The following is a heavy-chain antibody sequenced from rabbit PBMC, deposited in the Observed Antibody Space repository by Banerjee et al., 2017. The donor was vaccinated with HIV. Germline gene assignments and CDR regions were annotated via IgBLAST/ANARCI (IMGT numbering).Heavy chain of an antibody. CDR1: GFSFSSSCY. CDR3: ARDYTGYSLFQL. Sequence: QSSEESGGDLVKPGASLTLTCTASGFSFSSSCYMCWVRQAPGKGLEWIGCIYAGSYGNSYYASWAKGRFTISKTSSTTVTLQMTGLTAADTATYFCARDYTGYSLFQLWGQGTLVTVS. J-gene: IGHJ3*01. V-gene: IGHV1S40*01. D-gene: IGHD7-1*01. CDR2: IYAGSYGNS.